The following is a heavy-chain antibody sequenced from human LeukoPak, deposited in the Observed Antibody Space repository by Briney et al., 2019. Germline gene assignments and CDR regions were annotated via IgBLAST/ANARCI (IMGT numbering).Heavy chain of an antibody. CDR2: INHSGST. Sequence: GSLRLSCAASGFTFSSYAMSWIRQPPGKGLEWIGEINHSGSTNYNPSLKSRVTISVDTSKNQFSLKLSSVTAADTAVYYCARGRKSYFDYWGQGTLVTVSS. V-gene: IGHV4-34*01. J-gene: IGHJ4*02. CDR1: GFTFSSYA. CDR3: ARGRKSYFDY.